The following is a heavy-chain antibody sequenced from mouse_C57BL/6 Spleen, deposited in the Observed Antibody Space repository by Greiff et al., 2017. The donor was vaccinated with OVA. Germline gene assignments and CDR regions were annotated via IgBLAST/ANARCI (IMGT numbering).Heavy chain of an antibody. V-gene: IGHV2-6-1*01. CDR3: ARQFITAVVATGYAMDY. D-gene: IGHD1-1*01. J-gene: IGHJ4*01. CDR2: IWSDGST. Sequence: QVQLKESGPGLVAPSQSLSITCTVSGFSLTSYGVHWVRQPPGKGLEWLVVIWSDGSTTYNSAPISRLSISKDNSKSQVFLKMNSLQTDDTAMYYCARQFITAVVATGYAMDYWGQGTSVTVSS. CDR1: GFSLTSYG.